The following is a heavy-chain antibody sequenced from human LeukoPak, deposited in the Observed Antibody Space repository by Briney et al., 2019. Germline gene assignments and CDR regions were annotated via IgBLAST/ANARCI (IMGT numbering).Heavy chain of an antibody. V-gene: IGHV4-61*02. CDR2: IYTSGST. J-gene: IGHJ4*02. Sequence: SETLSLTCTVSGGSISSGSYYWSWIRQPAGKGLEWIGRIYTSGSTNYNPSLKSRVTMSVDTSKNQFSLKLSSVTAAATAVYYCAREGHSSGWSTFDYWGQGTLVTVSS. CDR3: AREGHSSGWSTFDY. D-gene: IGHD6-19*01. CDR1: GGSISSGSYY.